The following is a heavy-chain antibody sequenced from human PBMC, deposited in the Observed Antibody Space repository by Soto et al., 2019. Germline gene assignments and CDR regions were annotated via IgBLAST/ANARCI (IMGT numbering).Heavy chain of an antibody. CDR3: ARSLGELSHWFDP. D-gene: IGHD3-16*02. J-gene: IGHJ5*02. CDR2: IYYSGST. Sequence: SETLSLTCTVSGGSISSGGYYWSWIRQHPGKGLEWIGYIYYSGSTYYNPSLKSRVTISVDTSKNQFSLKLSSVTAADTAVYYCARSLGELSHWFDPWGQGTLVTVSS. CDR1: GGSISSGGYY. V-gene: IGHV4-31*03.